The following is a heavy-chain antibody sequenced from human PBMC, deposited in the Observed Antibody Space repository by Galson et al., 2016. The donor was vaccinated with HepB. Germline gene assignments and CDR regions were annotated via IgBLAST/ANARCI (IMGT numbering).Heavy chain of an antibody. D-gene: IGHD6-19*01. CDR1: GGSISSHY. J-gene: IGHJ5*02. Sequence: ETLSLTCTVSGGSISSHYWSWVRQPAGKGLEWMGLYSSGNTKYTPSLESRVTMSVDTSKNHFSLKLSSVTAADTAVYYCAREIAVADMNWFDPWGQGTLVIVSS. CDR2: YSSGNT. CDR3: AREIAVADMNWFDP. V-gene: IGHV4-4*07.